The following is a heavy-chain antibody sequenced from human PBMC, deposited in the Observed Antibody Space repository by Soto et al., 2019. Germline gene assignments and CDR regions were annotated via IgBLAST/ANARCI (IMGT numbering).Heavy chain of an antibody. J-gene: IGHJ6*02. CDR3: ARFPYYYGSGSYYSYYYYGMDV. CDR1: GGSFSGYY. D-gene: IGHD3-10*01. CDR2: INHSGST. Sequence: SETLSLTCAVYGGSFSGYYWSWIRQPPGKGLEWIGEINHSGSTNYNPSLKSRVTISVDTSKNQFSLKLSSVTAADTAVYYCARFPYYYGSGSYYSYYYYGMDVWGQGTTVTVSS. V-gene: IGHV4-34*01.